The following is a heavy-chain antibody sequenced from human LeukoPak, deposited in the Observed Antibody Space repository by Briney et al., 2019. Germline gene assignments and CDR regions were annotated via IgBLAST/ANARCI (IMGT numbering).Heavy chain of an antibody. J-gene: IGHJ4*02. CDR3: AKDSALLWFGELSHLAY. CDR1: GFTFRSYG. CDR2: IRYDGSNK. D-gene: IGHD3-10*01. Sequence: GGSLRLSCAASGFTFRSYGMHWVRQAPGKGLEGVAFIRYDGSNKYYADSVKGRFTISRDNSKNTLYLKMNSLRAEDTAVYYCAKDSALLWFGELSHLAYWGQGTLVTVSS. V-gene: IGHV3-30*02.